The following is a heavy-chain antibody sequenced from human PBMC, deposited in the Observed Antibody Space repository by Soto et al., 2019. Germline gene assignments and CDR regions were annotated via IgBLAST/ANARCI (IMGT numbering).Heavy chain of an antibody. CDR1: GFTFSSYG. Sequence: GGSLRLSCAASGFTFSSYGMHWVRQAPGKGLEWVAVISYDGSNKYYADSVKGRFTISRDNAKNSLYLQMSSLRAEDTAVYYCARDRGGGSIFGGHYGMDVWRQRTTVTVSS. J-gene: IGHJ6*02. D-gene: IGHD3-3*01. CDR2: ISYDGSNK. CDR3: ARDRGGGSIFGGHYGMDV. V-gene: IGHV3-30*03.